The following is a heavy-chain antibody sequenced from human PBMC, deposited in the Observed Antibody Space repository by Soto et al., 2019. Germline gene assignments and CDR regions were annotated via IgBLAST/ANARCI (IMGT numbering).Heavy chain of an antibody. V-gene: IGHV3-23*01. Sequence: GGSLRLSCAASGFTFSSYTMSWVRQAPGKGLEWVSVISGSGGSPYYADSVQGRFTISRDNPKNTLYLQMNSLRAEDTAIYYCAKARCSSTTCYVPDYWGQGTLVTVSS. CDR2: ISGSGGSP. J-gene: IGHJ4*02. CDR3: AKARCSSTTCYVPDY. CDR1: GFTFSSYT. D-gene: IGHD2-2*01.